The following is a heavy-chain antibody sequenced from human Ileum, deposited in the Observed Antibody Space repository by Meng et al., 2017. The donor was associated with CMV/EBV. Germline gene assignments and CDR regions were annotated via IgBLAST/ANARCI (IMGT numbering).Heavy chain of an antibody. CDR2: IRSKANSYAT. Sequence: GESLKISCAASGFTFSGSAMHWVRQASGKGLEWVGRIRSKANSYATAYAASVKGRFTISRDDSKNTAYLQMNSLKTEDTAVYYCTRLNDADCSSTSCETSYYYYGMDVWGQGTTVTVSS. CDR1: GFTFSGSA. CDR3: TRLNDADCSSTSCETSYYYYGMDV. J-gene: IGHJ6*02. D-gene: IGHD2-2*01. V-gene: IGHV3-73*01.